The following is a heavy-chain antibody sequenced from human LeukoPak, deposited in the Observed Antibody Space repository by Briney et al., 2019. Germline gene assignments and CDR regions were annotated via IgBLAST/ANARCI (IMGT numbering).Heavy chain of an antibody. D-gene: IGHD3-10*01. J-gene: IGHJ4*02. CDR2: IWYDGSNK. CDR1: GFTFSSYG. CDR3: ARDPYYYGSGIWGYFDY. Sequence: GRSLRLSCAASGFTFSSYGIHWVRQAPGKGLEWVAVIWYDGSNKYYADSVKGRFTISRDNSKNTLDVQMNSLRAEDTAVYYCARDPYYYGSGIWGYFDYWGQGTLVTVSS. V-gene: IGHV3-33*01.